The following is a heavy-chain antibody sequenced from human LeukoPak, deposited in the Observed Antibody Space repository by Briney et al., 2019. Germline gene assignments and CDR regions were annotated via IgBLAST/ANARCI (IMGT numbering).Heavy chain of an antibody. V-gene: IGHV3-7*03. J-gene: IGHJ6*04. D-gene: IGHD3-9*01. Sequence: PGGSLRLSCAASGFTFSSYWISWVRQAPGKGLEWVANIKQDGSEKYYVDSVKGRFTISRDNAKNSLYLQMNSLRAEDTAVYYCARGKLLRYFDWLSYGMDVWGKGTTVTVSS. CDR1: GFTFSSYW. CDR2: IKQDGSEK. CDR3: ARGKLLRYFDWLSYGMDV.